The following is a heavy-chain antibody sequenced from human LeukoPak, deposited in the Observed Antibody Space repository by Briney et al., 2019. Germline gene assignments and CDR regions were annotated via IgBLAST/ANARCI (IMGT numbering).Heavy chain of an antibody. Sequence: GGSLRLSCAASGFTFSRYGMNWVRQAPGKGLEWVAFIRYDGTNTYYADSVKGRFTISRDTSKNTLYLQMNSLRAEDTAVYYCARDQHDYGDYGYYYGMDVWGQGTTVTVSS. CDR2: IRYDGTNT. CDR3: ARDQHDYGDYGYYYGMDV. V-gene: IGHV3-30*02. CDR1: GFTFSRYG. J-gene: IGHJ6*02. D-gene: IGHD4-17*01.